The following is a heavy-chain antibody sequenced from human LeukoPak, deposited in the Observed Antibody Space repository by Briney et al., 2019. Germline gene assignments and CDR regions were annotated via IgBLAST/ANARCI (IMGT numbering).Heavy chain of an antibody. V-gene: IGHV1-24*01. CDR3: ASTPPNHYYASSGYYPDY. CDR1: GYTLTELS. D-gene: IGHD3-22*01. Sequence: ASVKVSCKVSGYTLTELSMHWVRQAPGKGLEWMGGFDPEDGETIYAQKFQGRVTMTEDTSTDTAYMELSSLRSEDTAVYYCASTPPNHYYASSGYYPDYWGQGTLVTVSS. CDR2: FDPEDGET. J-gene: IGHJ4*02.